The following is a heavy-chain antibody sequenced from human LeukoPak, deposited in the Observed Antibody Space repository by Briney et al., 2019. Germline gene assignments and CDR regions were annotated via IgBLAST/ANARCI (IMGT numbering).Heavy chain of an antibody. CDR3: AREMRELRIFGY. V-gene: IGHV4-30-2*01. CDR1: GGSISSGGYS. CDR2: IYHSGST. Sequence: SETLSLTCAVSGGSISSGGYSWSWIRQPPGKGLEWIGYIYHSGSTYYNPSLKSRVTISVDRSKNQFSLKLSSVTAADTAVYYCAREMRELRIFGYWGQGTLVTVSS. D-gene: IGHD1-26*01. J-gene: IGHJ4*02.